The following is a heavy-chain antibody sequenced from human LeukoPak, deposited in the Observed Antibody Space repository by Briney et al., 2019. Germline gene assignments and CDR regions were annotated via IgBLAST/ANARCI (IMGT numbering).Heavy chain of an antibody. CDR1: GFTFSSYS. CDR2: ISSSSSYV. Sequence: GGSLRLSCAASGFTFSSYSMNWVRQAPGKGLEWVSSISSSSSYVYYADSVKDRFTISRDNAKNSLYLQMNSLRAEDTAVYYCASGGVSSSRFDYWGQGTLVTVSS. V-gene: IGHV3-21*01. J-gene: IGHJ4*02. CDR3: ASGGVSSSRFDY. D-gene: IGHD6-13*01.